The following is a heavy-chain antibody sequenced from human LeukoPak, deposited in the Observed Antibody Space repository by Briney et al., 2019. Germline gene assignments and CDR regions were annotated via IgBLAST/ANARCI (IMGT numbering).Heavy chain of an antibody. D-gene: IGHD2-15*01. CDR3: TRKDCSGGSCSSLSLTPFYHVFDI. Sequence: GASVKVSCKASGYAFSSFDISWVRQAPGQGLEWMGWISAYNGNTNYAPKLQGRVTMTTDTSTSTAYMELRNLRSDDTGVYFCTRKDCSGGSCSSLSLTPFYHVFDIWGQRAIVTVSS. V-gene: IGHV1-18*01. J-gene: IGHJ3*02. CDR2: ISAYNGNT. CDR1: GYAFSSFD.